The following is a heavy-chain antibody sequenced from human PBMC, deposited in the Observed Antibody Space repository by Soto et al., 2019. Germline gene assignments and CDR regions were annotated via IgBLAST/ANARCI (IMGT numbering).Heavy chain of an antibody. J-gene: IGHJ3*02. V-gene: IGHV1-2*02. CDR2: INPNSGGT. Sequence: XSVQGACKGSGYVFTCYYMHWVRHAPGQGLEWMGWINPNSGGTNYAQKFQGRVTMTRDTSISTAYMELSRLRSDDTAVYYCARDRPPGEDAFDIRGQGPMVTVSS. CDR1: GYVFTCYY. CDR3: ARDRPPGEDAFDI. D-gene: IGHD2-21*01.